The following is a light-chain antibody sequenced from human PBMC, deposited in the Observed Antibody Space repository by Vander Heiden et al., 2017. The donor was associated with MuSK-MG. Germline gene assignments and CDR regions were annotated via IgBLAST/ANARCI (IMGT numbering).Light chain of an antibody. V-gene: IGKV3-11*01. CDR2: DAS. CDR3: QQHSNWPPIT. J-gene: IGKJ5*01. CDR1: QSVSSY. Sequence: EIVLTQSPATLSLSPGERATLSCSASQSVSSYLAWYQQKPGQAPRLLIYDASNRATGIPARFSGSGSGTDFTLTISSLEPEDFAVYYCQQHSNWPPITFGQGTQLEIK.